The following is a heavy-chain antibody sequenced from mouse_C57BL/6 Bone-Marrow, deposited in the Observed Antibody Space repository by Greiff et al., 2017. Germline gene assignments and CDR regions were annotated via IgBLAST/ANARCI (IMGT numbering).Heavy chain of an antibody. Sequence: EVHLVEAGGGLVKPGGSLKLSCAASGFTFSDSGMHLVRQAPEKGVGGVSYICSGSSTIYYADTVKGRFTISRDKAKNTLFLQMTSLRSEDTAMYYCARVGGCYAMDYWGQGTSVTVSS. V-gene: IGHV5-17*01. D-gene: IGHD1-1*02. CDR2: ICSGSSTI. J-gene: IGHJ4*01. CDR3: ARVGGCYAMDY. CDR1: GFTFSDSG.